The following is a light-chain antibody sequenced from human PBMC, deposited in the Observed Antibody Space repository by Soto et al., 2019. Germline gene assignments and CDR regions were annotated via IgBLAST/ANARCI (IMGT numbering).Light chain of an antibody. V-gene: IGKV3-15*01. CDR3: QQYTNWPPQT. Sequence: EIVMTQSPATLSVSPGERATLSCRASQSVSSNLAWYQQKPGQAPRLLIYGASTRATGIPARFSGSRSGTEFTLTISSLQSEEFAVYYCQQYTNWPPQTFGQGTKVEIK. J-gene: IGKJ1*01. CDR1: QSVSSN. CDR2: GAS.